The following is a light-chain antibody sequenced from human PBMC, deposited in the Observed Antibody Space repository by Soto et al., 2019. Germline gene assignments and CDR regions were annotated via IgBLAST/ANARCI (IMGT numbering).Light chain of an antibody. CDR1: SSDVGGYNY. CDR3: TSYAGSLPVV. Sequence: QSALTQPPSASGSPGQSVTISCTGTSSDVGGYNYVSWYQHHPGKAPRLMVYEVSKRPSGVPDRFSGSKSGNTASLTVSGLQTEDEADYYCTSYAGSLPVVFGGGTK. V-gene: IGLV2-8*01. J-gene: IGLJ2*01. CDR2: EVS.